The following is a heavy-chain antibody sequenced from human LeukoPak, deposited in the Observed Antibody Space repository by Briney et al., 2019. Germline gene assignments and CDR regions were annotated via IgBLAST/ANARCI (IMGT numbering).Heavy chain of an antibody. CDR2: MNPNSGNT. D-gene: IGHD6-19*01. CDR3: ARRVAVAGTRWFDP. J-gene: IGHJ5*02. Sequence: GASVKVSCKASGYTFTSYDINWVRQATGQGLEWMGWMNPNSGNTGYAQKFQGRVTMTRNTSISTAYMGLSSLRSEDTAVYYCARRVAVAGTRWFDPWGQGTLVTVSS. CDR1: GYTFTSYD. V-gene: IGHV1-8*01.